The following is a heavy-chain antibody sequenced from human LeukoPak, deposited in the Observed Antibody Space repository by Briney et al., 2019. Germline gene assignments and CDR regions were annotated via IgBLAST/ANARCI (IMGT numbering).Heavy chain of an antibody. CDR2: INSDGSSI. CDR3: TRGRWLDP. D-gene: IGHD6-6*01. J-gene: IGHJ5*02. CDR1: GFTFSTYW. Sequence: GGSLRLSCAAPGFTFSTYWMHWGRQAPGKGLVWVSRINSDGSSITYADSVKGRFSISRDNAKNTLYLQMNSLRAEDTAVYYCTRGRWLDPWGQGTLVTVSS. V-gene: IGHV3-74*03.